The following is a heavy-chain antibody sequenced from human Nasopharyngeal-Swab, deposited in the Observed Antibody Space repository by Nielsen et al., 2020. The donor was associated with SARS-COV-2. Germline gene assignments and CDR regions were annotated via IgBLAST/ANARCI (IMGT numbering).Heavy chain of an antibody. CDR3: ARERRWLQGNWFDP. V-gene: IGHV4-59*01. J-gene: IGHJ5*02. CDR1: GGSISSYY. D-gene: IGHD5-24*01. Sequence: GSLRLSCPVSGGSISSYYWSWIRQPPGKGLEWIGYIYYSGSTNYNPSLKSRVTISVDTSKNQFSLKLSSVTAADTAVYYCARERRWLQGNWFDPWGQGTLVTVSS. CDR2: IYYSGST.